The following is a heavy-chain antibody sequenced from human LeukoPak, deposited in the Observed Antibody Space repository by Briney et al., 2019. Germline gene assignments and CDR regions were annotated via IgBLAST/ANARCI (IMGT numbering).Heavy chain of an antibody. CDR1: GFTFSSYG. CDR3: ARHEKARSTPADDAFDF. CDR2: IWYDGSNK. Sequence: GGSLRLSCAASGFTFSSYGMHWVRQAPGKGLEWVAVIWYDGSNKYYADSVKGRFTISRDNSKNTLYLQMNSLRAEDTAVYYCARHEKARSTPADDAFDFWGQGTMVTVSS. D-gene: IGHD2-2*01. J-gene: IGHJ3*01. V-gene: IGHV3-33*01.